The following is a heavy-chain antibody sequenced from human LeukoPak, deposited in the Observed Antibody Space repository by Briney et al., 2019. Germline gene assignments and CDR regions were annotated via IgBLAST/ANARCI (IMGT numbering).Heavy chain of an antibody. Sequence: GGSLRLSCAASGFTFSRYWMTWVRQAPGRGLEWVANINEDGSEKHYVDSVEGRFTIARDNAENSLYLQMNSLRAEDTAVYYCAKDPGGWYYFDYWGQGTLVTVSS. CDR3: AKDPGGWYYFDY. CDR1: GFTFSRYW. CDR2: INEDGSEK. J-gene: IGHJ4*02. V-gene: IGHV3-7*01. D-gene: IGHD6-19*01.